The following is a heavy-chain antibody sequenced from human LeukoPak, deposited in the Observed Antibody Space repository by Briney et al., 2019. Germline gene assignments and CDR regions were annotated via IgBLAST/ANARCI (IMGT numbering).Heavy chain of an antibody. V-gene: IGHV4-39*01. D-gene: IGHD4-11*01. CDR1: GGSISSSSHC. CDR2: VYFSGTT. Sequence: PSETLSLTCTVSGGSISSSSHCWGWIRQPPGKGLEWIGSVYFSGTTYYNPSLKSRVTISVDTSENQFSLRLTSATAADAAVYYCARHEYYTNYLAIDYWGQGTLVTVSS. CDR3: ARHEYYTNYLAIDY. J-gene: IGHJ4*02.